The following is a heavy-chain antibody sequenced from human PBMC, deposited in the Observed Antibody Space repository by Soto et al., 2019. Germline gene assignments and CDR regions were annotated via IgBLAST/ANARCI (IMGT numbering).Heavy chain of an antibody. CDR1: GFTLSSSA. CDR3: AAAILGQPPYFYGMDV. CDR2: IVVGSDNT. J-gene: IGHJ6*02. D-gene: IGHD1-26*01. V-gene: IGHV1-58*01. Sequence: QMLLVQSGPEVKKPGTSLKVSCKASGFTLSSSAVQWVRQARGQGLEWIGWIVVGSDNTNYAQKFQERVTITRDMSTSTVYMELSSLRSEDTATYYCAAAILGQPPYFYGMDVWGQGPPVTVSS.